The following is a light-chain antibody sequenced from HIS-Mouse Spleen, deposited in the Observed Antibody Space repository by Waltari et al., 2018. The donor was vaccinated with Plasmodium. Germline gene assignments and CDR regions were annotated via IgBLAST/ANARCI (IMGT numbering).Light chain of an antibody. CDR3: QQYDNLPYT. J-gene: IGKJ2*01. V-gene: IGKV1-33*01. Sequence: DIQMTQSPSSLSASVGDRVTITCQASQDSSNYFNWYQQKPGKAPKLLIYDASNLETGVPSRFSGSGSGTDFTFTISSLQPEDIATYYCQQYDNLPYTFGQGTKLEIK. CDR1: QDSSNY. CDR2: DAS.